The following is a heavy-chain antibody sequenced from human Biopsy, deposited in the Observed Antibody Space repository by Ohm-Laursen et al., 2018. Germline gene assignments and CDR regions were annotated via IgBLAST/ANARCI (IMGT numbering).Heavy chain of an antibody. CDR3: ARHDRSGYWGLDY. Sequence: SQTLSLTCSVSGGSLNNHYWSWIRQSPGKGLEWLAYIYSSGRTNYNPSLKSRIIVFVDTSKNQLSLKVTSVTATDTAMYYCARHDRSGYWGLDYWGQGALVTVSA. CDR2: IYSSGRT. V-gene: IGHV4-4*08. CDR1: GGSLNNHY. D-gene: IGHD3-22*01. J-gene: IGHJ4*02.